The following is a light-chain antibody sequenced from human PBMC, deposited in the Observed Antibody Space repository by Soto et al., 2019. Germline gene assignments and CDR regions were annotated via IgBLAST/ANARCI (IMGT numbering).Light chain of an antibody. CDR1: SSDVGSYNL. J-gene: IGLJ1*01. V-gene: IGLV2-23*02. CDR3: CSYAGRSTPYV. Sequence: QSALTQPASVSGSPGQSFTISCTGNSSDVGSYNLVSWYQQHPGKAPKLMIYAVNKRPSGVSNRFSGSKSGNTASLTISGLQAEDEADYYCCSYAGRSTPYVFGSGTKVTVL. CDR2: AVN.